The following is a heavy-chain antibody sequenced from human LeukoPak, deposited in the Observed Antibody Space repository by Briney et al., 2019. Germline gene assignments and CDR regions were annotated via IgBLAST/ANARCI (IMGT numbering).Heavy chain of an antibody. Sequence: ASVKVSCKASGYKFTAYYMHWVRQAPGQGLEWMGWFNPNSGRANYAQKFQGRVTMTRDTSISTAYMDLSRLRSDDTAVYFCARDLYYGSGTTHGDACDIWGQGTMVTVSS. V-gene: IGHV1-2*02. CDR3: ARDLYYGSGTTHGDACDI. CDR1: GYKFTAYY. CDR2: FNPNSGRA. D-gene: IGHD3-10*01. J-gene: IGHJ3*02.